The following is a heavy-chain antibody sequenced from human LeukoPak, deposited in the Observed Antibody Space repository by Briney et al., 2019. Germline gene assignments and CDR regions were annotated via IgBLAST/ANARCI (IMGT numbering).Heavy chain of an antibody. Sequence: TSETLSLTCAVYGGSFSGYYWSWIRQPPGKGLEWIGEINHSGSTNYNPSLKSRVTISVDTSKNQFSLKLSSVTAADTAVYSCAAHRGHTYGPLDYWGLGTLVTVSS. CDR1: GGSFSGYY. CDR2: INHSGST. J-gene: IGHJ4*02. D-gene: IGHD5-18*01. CDR3: AAHRGHTYGPLDY. V-gene: IGHV4-34*01.